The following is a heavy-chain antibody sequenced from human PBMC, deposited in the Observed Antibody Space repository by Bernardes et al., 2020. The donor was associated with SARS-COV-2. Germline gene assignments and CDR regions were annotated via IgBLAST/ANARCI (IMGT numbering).Heavy chain of an antibody. CDR1: GYTYTNYG. J-gene: IGHJ4*02. Sequence: ASVKVSCKASGYTYTNYGIGWVRQAPGHGLEWLGWISGYKGNTNYARHLQGRITMTSDLSTKTAFMELRRLRSDDTALYYCARVEGFCSGGTCFSLFYFDHWGQGTLVSVSS. CDR3: ARVEGFCSGGTCFSLFYFDH. CDR2: ISGYKGNT. V-gene: IGHV1-18*04. D-gene: IGHD2-15*01.